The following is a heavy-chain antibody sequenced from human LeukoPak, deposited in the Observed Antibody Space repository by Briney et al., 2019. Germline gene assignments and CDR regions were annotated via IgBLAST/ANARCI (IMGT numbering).Heavy chain of an antibody. Sequence: GESLKISCKGSGYSFTSYWIGWVRQMPGKGLEWMGIIYPGDSDTRYSPSFQGQVTISADKSISTAYLQWSSLKASDTAMYYCARQPSLIVVVPAAIDYYYGMDVWGQGTTVTVSS. D-gene: IGHD2-2*01. CDR3: ARQPSLIVVVPAAIDYYYGMDV. J-gene: IGHJ6*02. CDR1: GYSFTSYW. CDR2: IYPGDSDT. V-gene: IGHV5-51*01.